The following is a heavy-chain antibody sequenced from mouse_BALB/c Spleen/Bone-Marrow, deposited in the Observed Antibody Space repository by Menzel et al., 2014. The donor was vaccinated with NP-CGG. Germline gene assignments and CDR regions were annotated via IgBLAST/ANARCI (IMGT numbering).Heavy chain of an antibody. CDR2: ISSGSSTI. V-gene: IGHV5-17*02. D-gene: IGHD1-1*01. J-gene: IGHJ2*01. CDR1: GFTSSSFG. CDR3: ARAGSSSGYFDY. Sequence: EVQGVESGGGLVQPGGSRKPSCAASGFTSSSFGMHWVRQAPEKGLEWVAYISSGSSTIYYADTVMGRFTISRDNPKNTLFLQMTSLRSEDTAVYYWARAGSSSGYFDYWGQGTTLTVSS.